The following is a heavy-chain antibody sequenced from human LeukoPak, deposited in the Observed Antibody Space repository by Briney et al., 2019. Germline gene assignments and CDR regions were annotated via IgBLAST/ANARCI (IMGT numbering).Heavy chain of an antibody. V-gene: IGHV3-7*01. CDR3: AREVTYYYDNRFDY. J-gene: IGHJ4*02. CDR2: IEQDGSEK. CDR1: GFSFSDYW. D-gene: IGHD3-22*01. Sequence: PGGSLRLSCAASGFSFSDYWMSWVRQTPGKGLEWVASIEQDGSEKNYVDSVEGRFTISRDNAKNSLYLQMNNLRADDTAVYYCAREVTYYYDNRFDYLGQGTLVTVSS.